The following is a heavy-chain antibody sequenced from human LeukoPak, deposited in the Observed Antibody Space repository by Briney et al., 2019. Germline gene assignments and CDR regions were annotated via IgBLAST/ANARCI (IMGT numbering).Heavy chain of an antibody. CDR3: ANFYSSGWYYFDY. V-gene: IGHV3-23*01. CDR2: ISGSGGST. CDR1: GFTFSSYS. D-gene: IGHD6-19*01. J-gene: IGHJ4*02. Sequence: PGGSLRLSCAASGFTFSSYSMNWVRQAPGKGLEWVSAISGSGGSTYYADSVEGRFTISRDNSKNTLYLQMNSLRAEDTAVYYCANFYSSGWYYFDYWGQGTLVTVSS.